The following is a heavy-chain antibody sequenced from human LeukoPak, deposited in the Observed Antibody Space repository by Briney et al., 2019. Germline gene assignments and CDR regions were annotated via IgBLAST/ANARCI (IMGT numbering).Heavy chain of an antibody. CDR2: ISGSGGTI. D-gene: IGHD3-9*01. J-gene: IGHJ4*02. CDR3: ARDDGATWLLDY. CDR1: GFTFHDYA. Sequence: GGSLRLSCAASGFTFHDYAVHWVRHAPGKGLEWVSLISGSGGTIYYADSVRGRFTISRDNSKNSLFLQMNSLRTEDTAFYYCARDDGATWLLDYWGQGTLVTVSS. V-gene: IGHV3-43*02.